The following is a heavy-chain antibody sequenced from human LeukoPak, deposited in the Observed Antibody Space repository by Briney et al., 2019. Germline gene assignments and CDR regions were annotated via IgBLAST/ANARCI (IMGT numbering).Heavy chain of an antibody. J-gene: IGHJ6*03. CDR1: GFTFSDYY. V-gene: IGHV3-11*04. CDR2: ISSSGSTI. D-gene: IGHD3-10*01. CDR3: ARVRDYYGSGSYSSGYYYYMDV. Sequence: GGSLRLSCAASGFTFSDYYMSWIRQAPGKGLEWVSYISSSGSTIYYADSVKGRFTISRDNAKNSLYLQMNSLRAEDTAVYYCARVRDYYGSGSYSSGYYYYMDVWGKGTTVTVSS.